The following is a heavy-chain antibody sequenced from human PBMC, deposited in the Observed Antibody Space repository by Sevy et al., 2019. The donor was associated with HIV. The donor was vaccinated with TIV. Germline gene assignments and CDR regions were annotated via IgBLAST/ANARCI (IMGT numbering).Heavy chain of an antibody. D-gene: IGHD3-16*01. CDR3: ARVGIWGALPLGLGYFDY. V-gene: IGHV3-33*01. J-gene: IGHJ4*02. CDR1: GFTFSSYA. Sequence: GESLKISCVASGFTFSSYAMHWVRQAPGKGLEWVAVIWFDGSKKYYADSVKGRFTISRDDSKNTLYPQMNNLRAEDTALYYCARVGIWGALPLGLGYFDYWGQGALVTVSS. CDR2: IWFDGSKK.